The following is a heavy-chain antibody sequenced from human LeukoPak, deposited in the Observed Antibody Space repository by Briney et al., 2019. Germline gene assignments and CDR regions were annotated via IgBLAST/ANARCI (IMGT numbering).Heavy chain of an antibody. V-gene: IGHV3-20*04. CDR2: INWNGGST. Sequence: GGSLRLSCAASGFTFDDYGMSWVRQAPGKGLEWVSGINWNGGSTGYADSVKGRFTISRDNAKNSLYLQMNSLRAEDTALYYCARKSTPSSSWYFDYWGQGTLVTVSS. J-gene: IGHJ4*02. D-gene: IGHD6-13*01. CDR3: ARKSTPSSSWYFDY. CDR1: GFTFDDYG.